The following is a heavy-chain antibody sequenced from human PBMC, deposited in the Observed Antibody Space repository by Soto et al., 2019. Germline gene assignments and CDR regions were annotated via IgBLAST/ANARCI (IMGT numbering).Heavy chain of an antibody. CDR1: GGTFSSYA. CDR2: IIPIFGTA. CDR3: ATMRIAILGRWFDP. J-gene: IGHJ5*02. D-gene: IGHD3-3*01. Sequence: SVKVSCKASGGTFSSYAITWVRQAPGQGLEWMGGIIPIFGTANYAQKFQGRVTMTADESTSTAYMELSSLRSDDTAVYYCATMRIAILGRWFDPWGQGTLVTVSS. V-gene: IGHV1-69*13.